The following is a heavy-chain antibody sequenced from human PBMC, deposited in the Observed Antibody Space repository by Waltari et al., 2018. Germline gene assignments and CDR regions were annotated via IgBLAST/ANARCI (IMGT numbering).Heavy chain of an antibody. V-gene: IGHV3-23*01. CDR3: AKDGRPRIAAARRGDY. Sequence: VRQDPGKGLEWISSINDSGAGTDYADSVKGRFTISRDNSKNPLYLQMNILRAEDTAVYYCAKDGRPRIAAARRGDYWGQGTLVTVSS. D-gene: IGHD6-13*01. J-gene: IGHJ4*02. CDR2: INDSGAGT.